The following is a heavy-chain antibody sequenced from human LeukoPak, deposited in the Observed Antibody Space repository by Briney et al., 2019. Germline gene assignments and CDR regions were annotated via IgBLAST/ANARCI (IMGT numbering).Heavy chain of an antibody. Sequence: SETLSLTCAVYGGSFSGYYWSWIRQPPGKGLEWIGEINHSGSTNYNPSLKSRVTISVDTSKNQFSLKLSSVTAADTAVYYCARVRYIRAFGIWGQGTMVTVSS. CDR3: ARVRYIRAFGI. D-gene: IGHD3-9*01. CDR1: GGSFSGYY. CDR2: INHSGST. V-gene: IGHV4-34*01. J-gene: IGHJ3*02.